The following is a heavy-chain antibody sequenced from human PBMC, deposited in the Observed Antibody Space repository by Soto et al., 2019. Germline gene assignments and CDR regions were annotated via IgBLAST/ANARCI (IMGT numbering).Heavy chain of an antibody. Sequence: PGGSLRLSCAASGFTFNSFAMHWVRQAPGKGLEWVALMSFDGNNKYYADSVKGRFTISRDNSQNTLYLQMNSLRAEDTAVYYCAKAEPKPIFGVVPGGIEYWGQGTLVSVSS. V-gene: IGHV3-30*18. CDR3: AKAEPKPIFGVVPGGIEY. J-gene: IGHJ4*02. CDR2: MSFDGNNK. D-gene: IGHD3-3*02. CDR1: GFTFNSFA.